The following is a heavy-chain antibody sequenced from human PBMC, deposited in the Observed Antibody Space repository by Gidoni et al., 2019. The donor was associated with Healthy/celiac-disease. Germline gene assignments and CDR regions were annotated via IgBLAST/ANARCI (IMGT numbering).Heavy chain of an antibody. J-gene: IGHJ5*02. CDR1: SESFSGYS. D-gene: IGHD3-3*01. V-gene: IGHV4-34*01. Sequence: QVQLQQWGAGLLKPSETLSLTCAVYSESFSGYSWSWIRQPPGKGLEWIGKINHSGSTNYNPSLKSRVTISVDTSKNQFSLKLRFVTAADTAVYYCASSQYYDFWSGYSKWFDPWGQGTLVTVSS. CDR3: ASSQYYDFWSGYSKWFDP. CDR2: INHSGST.